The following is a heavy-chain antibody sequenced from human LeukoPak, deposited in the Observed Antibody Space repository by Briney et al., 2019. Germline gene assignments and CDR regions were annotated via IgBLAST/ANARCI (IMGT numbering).Heavy chain of an antibody. Sequence: SETLSLTCTVSGDSISGGYWSWLRQSAGKRLEWIGRVRAGGYSSYNPSLKSRVSMSVDTSKNQFSLRLTSVTAADTAVYYCARDRREELRFFYYMDAWGKGTTVTVSS. V-gene: IGHV4-4*07. CDR1: GDSISGGY. D-gene: IGHD3-3*01. CDR2: VRAGGYS. J-gene: IGHJ6*03. CDR3: ARDRREELRFFYYMDA.